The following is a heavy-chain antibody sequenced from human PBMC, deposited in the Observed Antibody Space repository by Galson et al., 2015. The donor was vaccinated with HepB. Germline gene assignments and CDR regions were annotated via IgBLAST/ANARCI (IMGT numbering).Heavy chain of an antibody. CDR2: IYPGDSDT. CDR3: ARLDSSGYFY. D-gene: IGHD3-22*01. Sequence: QSGAEVKKPGESLKISCKGSGYSFTSYWIGWVRQRPGKGLEWMGIIYPGDSDTTYSPSFQGQVTISVDKSINTAYLHWSSLKASDTAMFYCARLDSSGYFYWGQGTLVTVSS. V-gene: IGHV5-51*01. CDR1: GYSFTSYW. J-gene: IGHJ4*02.